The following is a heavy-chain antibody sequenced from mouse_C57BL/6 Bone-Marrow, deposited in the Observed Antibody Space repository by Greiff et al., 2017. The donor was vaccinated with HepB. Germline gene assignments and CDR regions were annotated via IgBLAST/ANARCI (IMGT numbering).Heavy chain of an antibody. V-gene: IGHV5-15*01. J-gene: IGHJ4*01. CDR2: ISNLAYGI. CDR3: ERHVGSPYAMGY. Sequence: EVQVVESGGGLVQPGGSLKLSCAASGFTFSDYGMAWVRQAPRKGPEWVAFISNLAYGIYYAETVKGRFTLSRENANNTLYLDMSSLRSEDTAVYYFERHVGSPYAMGYWCQGTSVTDSS. CDR1: GFTFSDYG. D-gene: IGHD1-1*02.